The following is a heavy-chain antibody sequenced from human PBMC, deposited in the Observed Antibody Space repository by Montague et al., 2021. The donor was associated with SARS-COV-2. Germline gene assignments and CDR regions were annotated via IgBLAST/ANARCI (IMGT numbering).Heavy chain of an antibody. Sequence: SETLSLTCAVYGGSFSGYYWSWIRQPPGKGLEWIGEINHSGSTNXNPSLKSRVTISVDTSKNQFSLKLGSVTAADTAVYYCARDRYSSSWYGQKYYFDYWGQGTLVTVSS. J-gene: IGHJ4*02. D-gene: IGHD6-13*01. CDR2: INHSGST. V-gene: IGHV4-34*01. CDR1: GGSFSGYY. CDR3: ARDRYSSSWYGQKYYFDY.